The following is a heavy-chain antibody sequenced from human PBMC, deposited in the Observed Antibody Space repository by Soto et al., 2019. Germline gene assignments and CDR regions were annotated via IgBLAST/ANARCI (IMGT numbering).Heavy chain of an antibody. D-gene: IGHD1-20*01. Sequence: QVQLVQSGAEVKKPGASVKVSCKASGYSFSDYDINWVRQATGQGPEWMGWMNPNSGNTGYAQKYQGRSIMTRNTSINTAYMELSSLGSEETPVYCCARDNRDNMNDEGWFDPGGQGTLVTFSS. CDR3: ARDNRDNMNDEGWFDP. CDR1: GYSFSDYD. V-gene: IGHV1-8*01. J-gene: IGHJ5*02. CDR2: MNPNSGNT.